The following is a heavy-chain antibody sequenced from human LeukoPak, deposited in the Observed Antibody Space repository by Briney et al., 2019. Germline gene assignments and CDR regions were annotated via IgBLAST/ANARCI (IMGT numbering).Heavy chain of an antibody. Sequence: GGSLRLSCAASGFTFSNYAMHWVRQAPGKGLEWVAVISFDATKEYFGKSVKGRFTISRDNSKATLYLQMHRLRIEDTALYFCARFKVGTNTTQKNAFDIWGRGTEVAVSS. V-gene: IGHV3-30*01. CDR1: GFTFSNYA. CDR3: ARFKVGTNTTQKNAFDI. CDR2: ISFDATKE. J-gene: IGHJ3*02. D-gene: IGHD1-26*01.